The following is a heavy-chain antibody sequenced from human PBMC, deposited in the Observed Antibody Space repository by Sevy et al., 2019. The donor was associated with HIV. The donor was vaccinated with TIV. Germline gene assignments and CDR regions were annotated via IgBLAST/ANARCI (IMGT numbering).Heavy chain of an antibody. CDR2: ISGYNGDT. D-gene: IGHD1-26*01. CDR1: GYTFTSYG. J-gene: IGHJ1*01. Sequence: ASVKVSCKASGYTFTSYGISWVRQAPGQGLEWMGWISGYNGDTKYGQKFQGRVTMTTDPSTSTAYMELRSLKSDDTAVYYCARAPSGSQGPGQYFQHWGQGTLVTVSS. CDR3: ARAPSGSQGPGQYFQH. V-gene: IGHV1-18*01.